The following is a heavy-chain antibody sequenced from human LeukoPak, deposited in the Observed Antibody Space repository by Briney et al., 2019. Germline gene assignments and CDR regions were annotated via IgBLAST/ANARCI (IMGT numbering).Heavy chain of an antibody. CDR2: ISSSSSYI. J-gene: IGHJ4*02. CDR3: AKGPYYDSSGYYNFDY. V-gene: IGHV3-21*01. Sequence: PGGSLRLSCAASGFTFSSYSMNWVRQAPGKGLEWVSSISSSSSYIYYADSVKGRFTISRDNSKNTLYLQMNSLRAEDTAVYYCAKGPYYDSSGYYNFDYWGQGTLVTVSS. D-gene: IGHD3-22*01. CDR1: GFTFSSYS.